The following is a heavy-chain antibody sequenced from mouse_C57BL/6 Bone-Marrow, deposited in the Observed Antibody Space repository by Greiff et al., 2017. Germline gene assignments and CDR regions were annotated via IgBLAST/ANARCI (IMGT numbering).Heavy chain of an antibody. J-gene: IGHJ3*01. Sequence: QVHVKQPGAELVKPGASVKVSCKASGYTFTSYWMHWVKQRPGQGLEWIGRIHPSDSDTNYNPKFKGKATLTVDKSSSTAYMQLSSLTSEDSAVYYCALYYGNYGGVWFAYWGQGTMVTVSA. CDR2: IHPSDSDT. V-gene: IGHV1-74*01. CDR1: GYTFTSYW. CDR3: ALYYGNYGGVWFAY. D-gene: IGHD2-1*01.